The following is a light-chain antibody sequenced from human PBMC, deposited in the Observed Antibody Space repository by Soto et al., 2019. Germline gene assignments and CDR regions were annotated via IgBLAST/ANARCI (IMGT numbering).Light chain of an antibody. CDR1: QSMSYW. CDR3: QQYNNYWGLT. J-gene: IGKJ4*01. CDR2: KAT. Sequence: DIQMTQSPSTLSASVGDRVTITCRASQSMSYWLAWYQQKPGKAPKLLIYKATNLEAGFPSRFSGSGSGTEFTLTISSLQPDDFATYYCQQYNNYWGLTFGGGTQVEIK. V-gene: IGKV1-5*03.